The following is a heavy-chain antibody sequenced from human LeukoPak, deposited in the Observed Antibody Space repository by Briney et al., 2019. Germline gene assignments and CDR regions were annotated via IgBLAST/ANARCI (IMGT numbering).Heavy chain of an antibody. D-gene: IGHD3-3*01. CDR3: ARDGSGYRSYWYFDL. V-gene: IGHV4-34*01. CDR1: GGSFSGYY. J-gene: IGHJ2*01. CDR2: INHSGST. Sequence: SETLSLTRAVYGGSFSGYYWSWIRQPPGKGLEWIGEINHSGSTNYNPPLKSRVTISVDTSKNQFSLKLSSVTAADTAVYYCARDGSGYRSYWYFDLWGRGTLVTVSS.